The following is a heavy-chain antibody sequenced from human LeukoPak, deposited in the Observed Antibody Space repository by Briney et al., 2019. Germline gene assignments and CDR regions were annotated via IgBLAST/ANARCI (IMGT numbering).Heavy chain of an antibody. Sequence: GESLKISCRGSGYTFSGYWIAWVRQMPGKGLEWMGIIFPDDSDTTYSPSFQGQVTMSADKSISTAYLRWSSLKASDTAMYYCARQNRYCSSTNCYGDLDYWGQGSLVTVSS. V-gene: IGHV5-51*01. CDR3: ARQNRYCSSTNCYGDLDY. CDR1: GYTFSGYW. CDR2: IFPDDSDT. D-gene: IGHD2-2*01. J-gene: IGHJ4*02.